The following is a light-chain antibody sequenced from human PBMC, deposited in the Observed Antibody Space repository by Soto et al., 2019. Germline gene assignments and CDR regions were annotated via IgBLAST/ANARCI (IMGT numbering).Light chain of an antibody. CDR3: VLYMGSGIWV. CDR1: SSDVGGYDF. J-gene: IGLJ3*02. CDR2: EVR. Sequence: QSALTQPASVSGSVGQSITISCTGTSSDVGGYDFVSWYQHHPGKAPKLIIYEVRTRPSGVSDRFSGSIVGNKAALTISGAQADDESDYYCVLYMGSGIWVFGGGTKVTVL. V-gene: IGLV2-14*01.